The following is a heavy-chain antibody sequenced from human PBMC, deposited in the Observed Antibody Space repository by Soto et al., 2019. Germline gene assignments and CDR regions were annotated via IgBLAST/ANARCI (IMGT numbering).Heavy chain of an antibody. J-gene: IGHJ6*02. Sequence: PSETLSLTCDVSGYSSTSVHYWGWIRQPPGRGLEWIGIIHHSGSTYYSPSLKSRVTISIDTSRNRFSLKVTSVTAADTAVYYCARRIEMATMKTGMDVWGQGTTVTVSS. CDR2: IHHSGST. V-gene: IGHV4-38-2*01. CDR1: GYSSTSVHY. CDR3: ARRIEMATMKTGMDV.